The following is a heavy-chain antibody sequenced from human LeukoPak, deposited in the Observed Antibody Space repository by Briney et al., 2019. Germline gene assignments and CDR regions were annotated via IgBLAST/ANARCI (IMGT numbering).Heavy chain of an antibody. D-gene: IGHD4-17*01. CDR1: GYTFTGYY. Sequence: GASVKVSCKASGYTFTGYYMNWVRQATGQGLEWMGWINPNSGGTNYAQKFQGWVTITRDTSISTAYMELSRLRSDDTAVYYCARGLKATVTTTFDYWGQGTLVTVSS. CDR2: INPNSGGT. V-gene: IGHV1-2*04. CDR3: ARGLKATVTTTFDY. J-gene: IGHJ4*02.